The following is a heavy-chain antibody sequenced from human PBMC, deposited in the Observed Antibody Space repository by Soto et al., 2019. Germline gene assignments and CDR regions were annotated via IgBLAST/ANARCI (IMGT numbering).Heavy chain of an antibody. Sequence: SETLSLTCAVYGGSFSGYYWSWIRQPPGKGLEWIGEINHSGSTNYNPSLKSRVTISVDTSKNQFSLKLSSVTAADTAVYYCARGTWVRSAFYIWGQGTMVTVSS. V-gene: IGHV4-34*01. CDR3: ARGTWVRSAFYI. CDR2: INHSGST. D-gene: IGHD3-10*01. CDR1: GGSFSGYY. J-gene: IGHJ3*02.